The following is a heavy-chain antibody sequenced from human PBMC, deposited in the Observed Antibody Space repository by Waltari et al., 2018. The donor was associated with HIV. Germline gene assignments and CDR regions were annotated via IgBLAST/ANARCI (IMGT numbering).Heavy chain of an antibody. D-gene: IGHD2-2*01. CDR1: GFIFSSYA. CDR2: ISGSGNST. J-gene: IGHJ4*02. CDR3: AKGDCNSPSCPFDF. V-gene: IGHV3-23*01. Sequence: EVQLLESGGGLIEPGGSLRLSCVGSGFIFSSYAMRWVRQAPGKGLEWDSLISGSGNSTNYAGSVKGRFIISRDNSKNTVFLQKNSLRAEDTAVYYCAKGDCNSPSCPFDFWGQVTLVTVSS.